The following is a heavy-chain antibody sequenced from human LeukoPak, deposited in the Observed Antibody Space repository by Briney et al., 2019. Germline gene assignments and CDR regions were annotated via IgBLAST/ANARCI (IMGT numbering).Heavy chain of an antibody. CDR3: ARVGDFGDYGGTD. D-gene: IGHD4-17*01. Sequence: ASVKVSCKASGYTFTSYYIHWVRQAPGQGLEWMGIVNPNGGGTSYSQQFLGRVTMTRDMSTNTAYMELSSLRSEDTAVYYCARVGDFGDYGGTDWGQGTLVTVSS. V-gene: IGHV1-46*01. J-gene: IGHJ4*02. CDR1: GYTFTSYY. CDR2: VNPNGGGT.